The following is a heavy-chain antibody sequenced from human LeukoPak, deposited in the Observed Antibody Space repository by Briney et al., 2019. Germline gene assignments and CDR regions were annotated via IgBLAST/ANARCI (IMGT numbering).Heavy chain of an antibody. Sequence: GGSLRLSCAASGFTFSSYGMNWVRQAPGKGLEWVGHIKRKTDGGTTDCAAPVKGRFTISRDDSKNTLYLQMNSLKTEDTAMYYCTTWDGVNWGQGTMVTVSS. CDR1: GFTFSSYG. CDR3: TTWDGVN. CDR2: IKRKTDGGTT. D-gene: IGHD1-26*01. J-gene: IGHJ3*01. V-gene: IGHV3-15*01.